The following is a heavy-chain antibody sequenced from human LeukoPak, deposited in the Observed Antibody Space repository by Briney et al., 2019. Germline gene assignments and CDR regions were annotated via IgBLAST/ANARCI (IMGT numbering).Heavy chain of an antibody. J-gene: IGHJ4*02. V-gene: IGHV1-8*01. Sequence: ASVKVSCKASGYTFTNYDINWVRQATGQGLEWMGWMNPNNDNTGYAQKFQGRVTITTDTSINTAYMELSSLRSDDTAVYYCAREGLDSWGQGTLVTVSS. CDR3: AREGLDS. CDR2: MNPNNDNT. CDR1: GYTFTNYD.